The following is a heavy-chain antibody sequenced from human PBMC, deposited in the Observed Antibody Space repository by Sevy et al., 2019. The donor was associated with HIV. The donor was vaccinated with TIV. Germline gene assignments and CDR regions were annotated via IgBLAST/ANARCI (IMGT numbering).Heavy chain of an antibody. D-gene: IGHD1-26*01. CDR3: ANAYSGSYSHSYLYALDV. V-gene: IGHV3-30*18. CDR2: ISHDGINE. J-gene: IGHJ6*02. Sequence: GGSLRLSCIGSGFSFSYYGIHWVRQSPGKGLDWVALISHDGINEYYADSVKGRFTISRDNSKNTVYLEMNSLRNEDTAVYFCANAYSGSYSHSYLYALDVWGQGTTVTVSS. CDR1: GFSFSYYG.